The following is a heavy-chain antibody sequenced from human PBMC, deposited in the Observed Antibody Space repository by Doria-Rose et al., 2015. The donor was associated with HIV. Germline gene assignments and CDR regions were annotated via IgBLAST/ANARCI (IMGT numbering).Heavy chain of an antibody. CDR2: IYYSGTT. CDR3: AKQAVNWFDP. D-gene: IGHD6-25*01. V-gene: IGHV4-39*01. J-gene: IGHJ5*02. Sequence: QVQLQESGPGLVEPSETLSLTCTVSGGSVASGTPYWDWIRQTPGKGLEWIGTIYYSGTTYYNPSLRGRVTISLHTSKNQYSLKLISVTAADTGVYYCAKQAVNWFDPWGQGTLVTVSS. CDR1: GGSVASGTPY.